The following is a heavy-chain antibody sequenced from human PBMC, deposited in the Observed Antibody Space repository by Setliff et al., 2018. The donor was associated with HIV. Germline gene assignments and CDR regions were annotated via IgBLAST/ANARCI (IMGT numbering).Heavy chain of an antibody. D-gene: IGHD1-20*01. CDR2: INPSGGST. V-gene: IGHV1-46*01. J-gene: IGHJ6*02. Sequence: ASVKVSCKASGYTFTSYYMHWVRQAPGQGLEWMGIINPSGGSTIYAQKFQGRVTMTRDTSTSTVYMELSSLRSEDTAVYYCARFPVLGGMDVWGQGTTVTVSS. CDR1: GYTFTSYY. CDR3: ARFPVLGGMDV.